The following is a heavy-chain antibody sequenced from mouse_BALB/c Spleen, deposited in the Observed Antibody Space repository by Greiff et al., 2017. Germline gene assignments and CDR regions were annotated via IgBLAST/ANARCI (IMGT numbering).Heavy chain of an antibody. CDR2: IDPENGDT. V-gene: IGHV14-4*02. CDR3: NAHAVYGNHSDC. CDR1: GFNIKDYY. Sequence: VQLQQSGAELVRSGASVKLSCTASGFNIKDYYMHWVKQRPEQGLEWIGWIDPENGDTEYAPKFQGKATMTADTSSNTAYLQLSSLTSEDTAVYYCNAHAVYGNHSDCWGQGTTLTVSS. J-gene: IGHJ2*01. D-gene: IGHD2-1*01.